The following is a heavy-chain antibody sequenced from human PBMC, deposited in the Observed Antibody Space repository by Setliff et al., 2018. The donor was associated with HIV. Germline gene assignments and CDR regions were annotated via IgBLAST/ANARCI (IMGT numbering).Heavy chain of an antibody. CDR2: IHYSGST. D-gene: IGHD3-22*01. CDR3: AKYYYDSSGYPYYYYYMDV. CDR1: GDSISYYY. Sequence: ASETLSLTCTVSGDSISYYYWSWIRQPPGKGLEWIGSIHYSGSTNYNPSLKSRVTISLDTSKNQFSLKLSSVTAADTAVYFCAKYYYDSSGYPYYYYYMDVWGKGTTVTVSS. V-gene: IGHV4-59*08. J-gene: IGHJ6*03.